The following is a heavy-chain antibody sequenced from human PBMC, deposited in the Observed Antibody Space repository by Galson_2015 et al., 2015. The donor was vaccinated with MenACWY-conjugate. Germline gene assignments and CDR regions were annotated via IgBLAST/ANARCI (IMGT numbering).Heavy chain of an antibody. J-gene: IGHJ4*02. V-gene: IGHV1-58*01. CDR2: IVVGSDVT. D-gene: IGHD2/OR15-2a*01. CDR3: ARDHLYCNSAGCVGSGTTLEY. Sequence: SVKVSCKASGYTFSRSTSAVQWVRQARGQRLEWIGWIVVGSDVTSYADKFQDRVTIARDMSTNTVYMELSSLRSDDTAMYYCARDHLYCNSAGCVGSGTTLEYWGQGTLVTVSS. CDR1: GYTFSRSTSA.